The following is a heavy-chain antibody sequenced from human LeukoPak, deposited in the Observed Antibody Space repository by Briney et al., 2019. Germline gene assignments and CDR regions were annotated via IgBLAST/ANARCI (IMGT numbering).Heavy chain of an antibody. D-gene: IGHD2-2*01. J-gene: IGHJ4*02. V-gene: IGHV4-39*01. CDR1: GGSVSSSSYY. Sequence: SETLSLTCTVSGGSVSSSSYYWGWIRQPPGKGLEWIGSIYYSGTTYYNPSLKSRVTISVDTSKNQFSLKLSSVTAADTAVYYCARQGRDAVSSCFHFDYWGQGSLFTVSS. CDR2: IYYSGTT. CDR3: ARQGRDAVSSCFHFDY.